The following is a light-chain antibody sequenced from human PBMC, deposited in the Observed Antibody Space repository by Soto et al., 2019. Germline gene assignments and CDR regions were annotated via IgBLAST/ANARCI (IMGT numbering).Light chain of an antibody. J-gene: IGKJ1*01. Sequence: EIVMTRSPATLSVSPGERATLSCRASQSVRSNLAWYQQKPGQAPRLLIYGASTRATGIPARFSGSGSGTEFTLTISSLQSEDFAVYCCQQYSNWPWTFGQGTKVEIK. V-gene: IGKV3-15*01. CDR3: QQYSNWPWT. CDR1: QSVRSN. CDR2: GAS.